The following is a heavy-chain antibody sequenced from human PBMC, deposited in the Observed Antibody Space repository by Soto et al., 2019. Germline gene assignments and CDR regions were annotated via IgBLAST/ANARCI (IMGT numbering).Heavy chain of an antibody. CDR1: GFTFSSYG. J-gene: IGHJ6*02. CDR3: AKDAARFDTMVRGVTVYYYYGMAV. V-gene: IGHV3-30*18. D-gene: IGHD3-10*01. CDR2: ISYDGSNK. Sequence: PGGSLRLSCAASGFTFSSYGMHWVRQAPGKGLEWVAVISYDGSNKYYADSVKGRFTISRDNSKNTLYLQMNSLRAEDTAVYYCAKDAARFDTMVRGVTVYYYYGMAVWGQGTTVTVSS.